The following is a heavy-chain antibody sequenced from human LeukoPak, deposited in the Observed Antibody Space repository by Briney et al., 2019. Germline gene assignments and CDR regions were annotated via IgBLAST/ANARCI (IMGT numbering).Heavy chain of an antibody. D-gene: IGHD6-13*01. CDR3: AKDLYEFPIAAAGPLFDY. J-gene: IGHJ4*02. CDR2: ISYDGSNK. V-gene: IGHV3-30*18. Sequence: GRSLRLSCAASGFTFSSYGMHWVRQAPGKGLEWVAVISYDGSNKYYADSVKGRFTISRDNSKNTLYLQMNSLRAEDTAVYYCAKDLYEFPIAAAGPLFDYWGQGTLVTVSS. CDR1: GFTFSSYG.